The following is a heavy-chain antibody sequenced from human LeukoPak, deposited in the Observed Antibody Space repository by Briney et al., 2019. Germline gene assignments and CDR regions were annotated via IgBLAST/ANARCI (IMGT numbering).Heavy chain of an antibody. CDR3: ACVIRHRGFDC. J-gene: IGHJ4*02. CDR1: GFTVSSNY. V-gene: IGHV3-66*01. CDR2: IYSGDST. Sequence: PGGSLRLSCAASGFTVSSNYMSWVRQAPGKGLEWVSVIYSGDSTYYADSVKGRFTISRDNSKNTLNLQMNSLRAEDTAVYYCACVIRHRGFDCWGQGTLVTVSS. D-gene: IGHD2-21*01.